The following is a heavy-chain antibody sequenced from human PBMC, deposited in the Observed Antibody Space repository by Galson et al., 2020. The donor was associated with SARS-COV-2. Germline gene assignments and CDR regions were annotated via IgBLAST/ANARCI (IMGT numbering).Heavy chain of an antibody. J-gene: IGHJ4*02. V-gene: IGHV3-30-3*01. CDR1: GFTFSSYA. CDR2: ISYDGSNK. Sequence: GSLKISCAASGFTFSSYAMHWVRQAPGKGLEWVAVISYDGSNKYYADSVKGRFTISRDNSKNTLYLQMNSLRAEDTAVYYCAYGSGSSFDYWGQGTLVTVSS. CDR3: AYGSGSSFDY. D-gene: IGHD3-10*01.